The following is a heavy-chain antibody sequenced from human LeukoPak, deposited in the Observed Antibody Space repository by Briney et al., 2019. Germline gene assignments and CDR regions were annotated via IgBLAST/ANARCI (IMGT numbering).Heavy chain of an antibody. V-gene: IGHV4-39*01. CDR1: GGSISSSTYY. J-gene: IGHJ4*02. CDR3: ARGDSSGWPFDY. Sequence: SETLSLTCTVSGGSISSSTYYWGWIRQPPGKGLEWIGSIYYSGSTYYNPSLKSRVTISVDTSKNQFSLKLSSVTAADTAVYYCARGDSSGWPFDYWGQGTLVTVSS. CDR2: IYYSGST. D-gene: IGHD6-19*01.